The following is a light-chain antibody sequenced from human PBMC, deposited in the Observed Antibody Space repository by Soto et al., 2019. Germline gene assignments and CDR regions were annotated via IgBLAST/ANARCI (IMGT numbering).Light chain of an antibody. CDR1: SSDVGGLNY. Sequence: QSALTQPASVSGSPGQSITISCTGTSSDVGGLNYVSWYQHHPGNAPKLIIYEVSNRPSGVSDRFSASKSDNTASLTISGLQTEDEAHYYCSSFTSSSTWVFGGGTKLTVL. J-gene: IGLJ3*02. V-gene: IGLV2-14*01. CDR2: EVS. CDR3: SSFTSSSTWV.